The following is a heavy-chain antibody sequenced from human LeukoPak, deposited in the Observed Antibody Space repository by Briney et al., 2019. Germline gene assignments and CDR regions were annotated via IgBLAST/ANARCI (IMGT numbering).Heavy chain of an antibody. CDR1: AFTFSSYE. Sequence: GGSLRLSCAASAFTFSSYEMNWVRQAPGKGLEWISYINGGGSTVYYADSVKGRFTISRDNAKNSLYLQMNSLRAEDTAVYYCAELGITMIGGVWGKGTTVTISS. V-gene: IGHV3-48*03. CDR3: AELGITMIGGV. J-gene: IGHJ6*04. D-gene: IGHD3-10*02. CDR2: INGGGSTV.